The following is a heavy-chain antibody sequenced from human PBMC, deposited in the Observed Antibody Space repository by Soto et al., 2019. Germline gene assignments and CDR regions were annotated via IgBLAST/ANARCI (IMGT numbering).Heavy chain of an antibody. CDR1: GFTLSNYA. Sequence: EVQLLESGGGLVQPGGSLRLSCAASGFTLSNYAMSWVRQAPGKGLEWVSTISGSGGRIYYADSVKGRFTISRDNSKDTLYLQMSSLRAEDTAVYYCGKTDEVEGQLVDSWGQGTLVTVSS. CDR3: GKTDEVEGQLVDS. J-gene: IGHJ4*02. D-gene: IGHD6-6*01. V-gene: IGHV3-23*01. CDR2: ISGSGGRI.